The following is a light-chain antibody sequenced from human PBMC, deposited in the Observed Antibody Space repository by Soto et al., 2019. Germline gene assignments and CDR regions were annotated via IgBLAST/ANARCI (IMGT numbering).Light chain of an antibody. V-gene: IGKV1-6*01. Sequence: AIQMTQSPSSLSASVGDRVTITCRASQGIRHDLGWYQQKPGKAPNLLIYAASSLQSGVSSRFSGSPSGTDFTLTISSLQPEDFPTYYWLQDYSYPYTFGQGTKLEIK. CDR1: QGIRHD. J-gene: IGKJ2*01. CDR3: LQDYSYPYT. CDR2: AAS.